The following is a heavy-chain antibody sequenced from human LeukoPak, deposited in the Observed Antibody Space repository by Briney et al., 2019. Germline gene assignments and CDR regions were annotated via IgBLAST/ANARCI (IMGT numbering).Heavy chain of an antibody. V-gene: IGHV3-23*01. J-gene: IGHJ4*02. CDR1: GFTFSSYA. D-gene: IGHD3-9*01. Sequence: GGSLRLSCAASGFTFSSYAMSWVRQAPGKGLEWVSAISGSGGSTYYADSVKGRFTISRDNSKNTLYLQMNSLRAGDTAVYYCAREFLNYDILTGYYGGRQIDYWGQGTLVTVSS. CDR3: AREFLNYDILTGYYGGRQIDY. CDR2: ISGSGGST.